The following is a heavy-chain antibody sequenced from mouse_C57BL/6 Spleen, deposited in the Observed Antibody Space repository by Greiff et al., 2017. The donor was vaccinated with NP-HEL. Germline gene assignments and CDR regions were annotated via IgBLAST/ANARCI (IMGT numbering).Heavy chain of an antibody. J-gene: IGHJ4*01. Sequence: QVQLQQPGAELVMPGASVKLSCKASGYTFTSYWMHWVKQRPGQGLEWIGEIDPSDSYTNYNQKFKGKSTLTVDKSSRTAYMQLSSLTSEDSAVYYCARRGTARRNYAMDYWGQGTSVTVSS. V-gene: IGHV1-69*01. CDR1: GYTFTSYW. D-gene: IGHD3-3*01. CDR2: IDPSDSYT. CDR3: ARRGTARRNYAMDY.